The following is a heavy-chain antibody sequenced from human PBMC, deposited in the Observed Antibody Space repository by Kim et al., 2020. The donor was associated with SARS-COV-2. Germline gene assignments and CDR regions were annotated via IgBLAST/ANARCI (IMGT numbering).Heavy chain of an antibody. D-gene: IGHD3-22*01. CDR3: ARDQDYYDSSGYYYGLDY. CDR2: ISSSSSYI. CDR1: GFTFSSYS. J-gene: IGHJ4*02. V-gene: IGHV3-21*01. Sequence: GGSLRLSCAASGFTFSSYSMNWVRQAPGKGLEWVSSISSSSSYIYYADSVKGRFTISRDNAKNSLYLQMNSLRAEDTAVYYCARDQDYYDSSGYYYGLDYWGQGTLVTVSS.